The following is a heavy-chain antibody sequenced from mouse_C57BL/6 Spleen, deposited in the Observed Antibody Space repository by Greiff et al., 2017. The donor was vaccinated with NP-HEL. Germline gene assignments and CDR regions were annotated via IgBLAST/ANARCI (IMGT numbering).Heavy chain of an antibody. CDR1: GYSITSGYY. D-gene: IGHD4-1*01. CDR3: AGELGRGDS. CDR2: ISYDGSN. V-gene: IGHV3-6*01. Sequence: VQLQQSGPGLVKPSQSLSLTCSVTGYSITSGYYWNWIRQFPGNKLEWMGYISYDGSNNYNPSLKNRISITRDTSKNQFFLKLNSVTTEDTATYYCAGELGRGDSWGQGTTLTVSS. J-gene: IGHJ2*01.